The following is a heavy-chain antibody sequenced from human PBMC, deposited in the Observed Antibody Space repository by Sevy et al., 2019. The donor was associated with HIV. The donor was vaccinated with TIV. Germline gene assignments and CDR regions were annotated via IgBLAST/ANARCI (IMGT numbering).Heavy chain of an antibody. CDR1: GYSITSGYY. CDR2: IYQSGST. V-gene: IGHV4-38-2*01. Sequence: SETLSLTCAISGYSITSGYYWGWIRQPPGKGLEWIGSIYQSGSTHYNPSLKSRVTMSVDTSKNQFSLKLSSVTAADTAGYYCARHSHGSGTYYVPFDYWGQGTLVTVSS. J-gene: IGHJ4*02. D-gene: IGHD3-10*01. CDR3: ARHSHGSGTYYVPFDY.